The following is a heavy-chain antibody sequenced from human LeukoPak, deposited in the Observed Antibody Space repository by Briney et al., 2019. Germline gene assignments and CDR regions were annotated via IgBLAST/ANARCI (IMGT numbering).Heavy chain of an antibody. D-gene: IGHD2-15*01. CDR3: ARNRTRASGGYHPFAR. CDR1: GGSFSGYY. V-gene: IGHV4-34*01. J-gene: IGHJ4*02. CDR2: INHSEST. Sequence: PSETLSLTCAVYGGSFSGYYWSWIRQPPRKGLEWIGEINHSESTNYNPSLKSRVTISVDTSKNQFSLKLSSVPAADTAVYYCARNRTRASGGYHPFARWGQGTRVTVSS.